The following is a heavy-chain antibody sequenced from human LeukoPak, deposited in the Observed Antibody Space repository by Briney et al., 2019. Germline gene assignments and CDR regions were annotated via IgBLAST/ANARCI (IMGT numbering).Heavy chain of an antibody. D-gene: IGHD4-23*01. Sequence: VASVEVSCKASGYTFTSYDINWVRQATGQGLEWTGWMNPNSGNTGYAQKFQGRVTMTRNTSISTAYMELGSLRSEDTAVYYCARGKGYGGNSGDYWGQGTLVAVSS. J-gene: IGHJ4*02. CDR2: MNPNSGNT. V-gene: IGHV1-8*01. CDR1: GYTFTSYD. CDR3: ARGKGYGGNSGDY.